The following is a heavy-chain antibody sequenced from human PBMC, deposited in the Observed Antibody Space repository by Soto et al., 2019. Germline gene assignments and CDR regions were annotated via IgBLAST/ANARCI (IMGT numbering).Heavy chain of an antibody. D-gene: IGHD6-13*01. CDR3: AKRAPYSSSWYYFDY. CDR1: GFTFSSYA. CDR2: ISGSGGST. Sequence: GGSLRLSCAASGFTFSSYAMSWVRQAPGKGLEWVSVISGSGGSTYYADSVKGRFTISRDNSKNTLYLQMNSLRAEDTVVYYCAKRAPYSSSWYYFDYWGQGTLVTVSS. J-gene: IGHJ4*02. V-gene: IGHV3-23*01.